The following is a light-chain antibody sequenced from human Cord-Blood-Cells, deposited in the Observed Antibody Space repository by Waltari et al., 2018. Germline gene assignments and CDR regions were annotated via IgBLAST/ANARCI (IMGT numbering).Light chain of an antibody. CDR1: NLREQY. CDR2: QDS. J-gene: IGLJ2*01. CDR3: QAWDSSVV. Sequence: SSDLTQPPSASLSPGQPASIPRPCANLREQYACWYQQKPGQSPVLVIYQDSKRPSGIPERFSGSNSGNTATLTISGTQAMDEADYYCQAWDSSVVFGGGTKLTVL. V-gene: IGLV3-1*01.